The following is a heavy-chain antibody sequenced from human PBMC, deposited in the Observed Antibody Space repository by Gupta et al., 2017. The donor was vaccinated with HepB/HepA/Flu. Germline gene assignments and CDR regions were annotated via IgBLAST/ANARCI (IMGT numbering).Heavy chain of an antibody. CDR2: SFHSGRT. J-gene: IGHJ4*02. CDR3: VRLQGAVDF. CDR1: GDSMITDSYF. V-gene: IGHV4-39*01. D-gene: IGHD3-10*01. Sequence: QLPESGPGLVKPSETLSLNCTVSGDSMITDSYFWGWIRQSPGKGLEWIGDSFHSGRTSYNPSLRRRLTISIDTSSNWFYLRLRSVTDSDTAVYFCVRLQGAVDFWGQGTLVTVS.